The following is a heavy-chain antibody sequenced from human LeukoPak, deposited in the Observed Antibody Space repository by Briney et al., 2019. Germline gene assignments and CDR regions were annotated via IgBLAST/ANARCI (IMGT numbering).Heavy chain of an antibody. V-gene: IGHV4-38-2*02. J-gene: IGHJ5*02. CDR1: GYSISSGYY. D-gene: IGHD4-17*01. CDR2: IYHSGST. Sequence: SETLSLTCTVSGYSISSGYYWGWIRQPPGKGLEWIGSIYHSGSTYYNPSLKSRVTISVDTSKNQFSLKLSSVTAADTAVYYCARVRVRDNWFDPWGQGTLVTVSS. CDR3: ARVRVRDNWFDP.